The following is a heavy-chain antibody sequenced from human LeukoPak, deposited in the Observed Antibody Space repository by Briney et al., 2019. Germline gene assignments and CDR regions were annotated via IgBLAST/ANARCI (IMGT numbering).Heavy chain of an antibody. CDR1: GGSFSGYY. Sequence: SETLSLTCAVYGGSFSGYYWSWLRQPPGKGLEWIGEINHSGSTNYNPSLKSRVTISVDTSKNQFSLKLSSVTAADTAVYYCARGPRRTANYYDSSGYPPWGQGTLVTVSS. CDR2: INHSGST. V-gene: IGHV4-34*01. CDR3: ARGPRRTANYYDSSGYPP. J-gene: IGHJ5*02. D-gene: IGHD3-22*01.